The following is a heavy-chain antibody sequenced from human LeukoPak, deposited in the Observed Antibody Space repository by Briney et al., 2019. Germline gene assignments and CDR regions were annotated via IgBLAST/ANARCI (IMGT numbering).Heavy chain of an antibody. CDR1: GFTFSSYA. Sequence: GSLRLSCAASGFTFSSYAMSWVRQPPGKGLEWIGEINHSGSTNYNPSLKSRVTISVDTSKNQFSLKLSSVTAADTAVYYCARATSITMIVVVTPKGAYYFDYWGQGTLVTVSS. CDR2: INHSGST. CDR3: ARATSITMIVVVTPKGAYYFDY. V-gene: IGHV4-34*01. J-gene: IGHJ4*02. D-gene: IGHD3-22*01.